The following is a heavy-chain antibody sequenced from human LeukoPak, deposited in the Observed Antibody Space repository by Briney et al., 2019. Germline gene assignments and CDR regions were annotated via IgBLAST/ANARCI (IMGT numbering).Heavy chain of an antibody. CDR1: GFTFSTSW. V-gene: IGHV3-74*01. D-gene: IGHD3-16*02. J-gene: IGHJ4*02. Sequence: GGSLRLSCVGCGFTFSTSWVHWVRQAPGQGLVWLSRMNGDGGTINYVDSVKGRFTVSRDNAKNTLYLQMNSLGVEDTAIYYCARAGSYRFDYWGPGTQVTVSS. CDR3: ARAGSYRFDY. CDR2: MNGDGGTI.